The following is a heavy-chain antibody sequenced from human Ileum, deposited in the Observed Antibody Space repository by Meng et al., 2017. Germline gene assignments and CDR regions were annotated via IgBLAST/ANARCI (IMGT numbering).Heavy chain of an antibody. V-gene: IGHV4-34*01. CDR2: TNNRGRP. J-gene: IGHJ5*02. D-gene: IGHD3-10*01. CDR3: ARGRGFIWFGEWFDP. CDR1: GGSFSGYT. Sequence: QGQLQQWGAGLLKPAGTLALTCAVYGGSFSGYTWGWTHQPPGKGLEWIGKTNNRGRPNYTPSLKSRVTKQVDTPKNRFSRRLSSVTAAEPAVYSCARGRGFIWFGEWFDPWGREPWSPSPQ.